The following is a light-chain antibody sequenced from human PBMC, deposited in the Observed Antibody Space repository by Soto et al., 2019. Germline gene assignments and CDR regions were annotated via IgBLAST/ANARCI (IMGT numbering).Light chain of an antibody. J-gene: IGLJ1*01. V-gene: IGLV1-51*01. CDR3: CSYAGRYIYV. Sequence: QSVLTQPPSVSAAPGQKVTISCSGSSSNVGGNSVSWYQQLPGTAPKLLIYDDNKRPSGIPDRFSGSKSGNTASLTISGLQAEDEADYYCCSYAGRYIYVFGTGTKVTVL. CDR2: DDN. CDR1: SSNVGGNS.